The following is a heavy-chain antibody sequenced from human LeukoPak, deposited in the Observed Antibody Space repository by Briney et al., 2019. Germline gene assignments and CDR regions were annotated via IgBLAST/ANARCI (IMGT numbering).Heavy chain of an antibody. CDR3: ARSPTTVVDMYFDY. J-gene: IGHJ4*02. CDR1: GFTFSSYA. CDR2: ISYDGSNK. Sequence: GRSLRLSCAASGFTFSSYAMHWVRQAPGKGLEWVAVISYDGSNKYYADSVKGRLTISRDNSKNTLYLQMNSLRAEDTAVYYCARSPTTVVDMYFDYWGQGTLVTVSS. V-gene: IGHV3-30-3*01. D-gene: IGHD4-23*01.